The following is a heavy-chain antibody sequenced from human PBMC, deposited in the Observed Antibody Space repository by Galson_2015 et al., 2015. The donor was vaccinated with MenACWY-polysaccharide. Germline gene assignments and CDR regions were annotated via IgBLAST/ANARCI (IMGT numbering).Heavy chain of an antibody. CDR2: IRRTGPRI. D-gene: IGHD1-20*01. CDR1: GFTFSNYS. V-gene: IGHV3-48*01. Sequence: SLRLSCAASGFTFSNYSMNWVRQAPGKGLEWVSYIRRTGPRIYYADSVKGRFTITRDNAKSLLFLQMNSLRADDTAVYYCVRDPHALNFWGQRTLATVSS. CDR3: VRDPHALNF. J-gene: IGHJ4*02.